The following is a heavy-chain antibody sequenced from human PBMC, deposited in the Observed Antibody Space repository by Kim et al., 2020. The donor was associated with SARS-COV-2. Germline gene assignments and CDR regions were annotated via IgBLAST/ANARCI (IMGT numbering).Heavy chain of an antibody. J-gene: IGHJ4*02. CDR1: GFTFSSYS. D-gene: IGHD6-13*01. V-gene: IGHV3-21*01. CDR3: ARDSPHSSTPVDY. CDR2: ISSSSSYI. Sequence: GGSLRLSCAASGFTFSSYSMNWVRQAPGKGLEWVSSISSSSSYIYYADSVKGRFTISRDNAKNSLYLQMNSLRAEDTAVYYCARDSPHSSTPVDYWGQGTLVTVSS.